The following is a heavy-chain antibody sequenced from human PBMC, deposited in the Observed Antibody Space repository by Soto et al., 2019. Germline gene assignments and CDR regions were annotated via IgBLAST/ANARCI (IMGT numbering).Heavy chain of an antibody. CDR3: AHRQIHSGNWDCGVLDY. J-gene: IGHJ4*02. D-gene: IGHD1-7*01. CDR1: GFSISTSGVG. Sequence: QITLKESGPTLVAPTQTLTRTCTLSGFSISTSGVGVAWIRQPPGKALEWLAVIYWDDDKRYNPSLRNRLTVTKDTSKNQVVLAVTNMDPVDTATYYCAHRQIHSGNWDCGVLDYWGPGTLVTISA. CDR2: IYWDDDK. V-gene: IGHV2-5*02.